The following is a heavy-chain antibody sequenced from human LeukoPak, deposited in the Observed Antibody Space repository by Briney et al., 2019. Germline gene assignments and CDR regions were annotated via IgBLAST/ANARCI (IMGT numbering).Heavy chain of an antibody. J-gene: IGHJ4*02. V-gene: IGHV7-4-1*02. CDR2: INTNTGNP. D-gene: IGHD5-24*01. CDR3: ARGGRGRWLQPPREDY. CDR1: GYTCTSYA. Sequence: ASVKVSCKASGYTCTSYAMNWVRQAPGQGLEWMGWINTNTGNPTYAQGFTGRFVFSLDTSVSTAYLQISSLKAEDTAVYYCARGGRGRWLQPPREDYWGQGTLVTVSS.